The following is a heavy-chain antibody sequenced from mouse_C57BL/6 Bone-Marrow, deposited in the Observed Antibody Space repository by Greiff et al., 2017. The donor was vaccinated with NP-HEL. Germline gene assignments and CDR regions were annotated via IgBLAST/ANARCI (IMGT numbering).Heavy chain of an antibody. CDR1: GYTFTSYW. CDR3: ARNYDDDYWYFDV. Sequence: QVQLQQSGAELVKPGASVKLSCKASGYTFTSYWMHWVKQRPGQGLEWIGMIHPNSGSTNYNEKFKSKATLTVDKSSSTAYMQLSSLTSEDSAVYYCARNYDDDYWYFDVWGTGTTVTVSS. J-gene: IGHJ1*03. CDR2: IHPNSGST. V-gene: IGHV1-64*01. D-gene: IGHD2-4*01.